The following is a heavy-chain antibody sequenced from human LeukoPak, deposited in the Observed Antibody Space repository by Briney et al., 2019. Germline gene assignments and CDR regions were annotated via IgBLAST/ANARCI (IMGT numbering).Heavy chain of an antibody. CDR2: ISWNSGSI. Sequence: GGSLRLSCTASGFTFSSHWMHWVRQAPGKGLVWVSGISWNSGSIGYADSVKGRFTISRDNAKNSLYLQMNSLRAEDTALYYCAKDTRAYYGSGFDYWGQGTLVTVSS. J-gene: IGHJ4*02. V-gene: IGHV3-9*01. CDR1: GFTFSSHW. D-gene: IGHD3-10*01. CDR3: AKDTRAYYGSGFDY.